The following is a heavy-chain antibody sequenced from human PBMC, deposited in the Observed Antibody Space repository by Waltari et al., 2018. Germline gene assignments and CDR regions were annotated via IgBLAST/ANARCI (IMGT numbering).Heavy chain of an antibody. CDR3: ARTPLGGSDAFDI. CDR2: IYHSGST. Sequence: QLQLQESGSGLVKPSPTLSLPCAVPGGSISTGGYPSTWIPHQPGKALEWIGYIYHSGSTYYNPSLKSRVTISVDRSKNQFSLKLSSVTAADTAVYYCARTPLGGSDAFDIWGQGTMVTVSS. CDR1: GGSISTGGYP. J-gene: IGHJ3*02. V-gene: IGHV4-30-2*01. D-gene: IGHD3-10*01.